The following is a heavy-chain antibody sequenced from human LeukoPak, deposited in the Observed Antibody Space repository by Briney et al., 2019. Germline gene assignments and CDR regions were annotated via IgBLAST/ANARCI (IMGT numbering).Heavy chain of an antibody. CDR3: ARDSGDYDSSGTFDY. J-gene: IGHJ4*02. D-gene: IGHD3-22*01. Sequence: GGSLRLSCAASGFTFSSYAMHWVRQAPGKGLEWVAVISYDGSNKYYADSVKGRFTISRDNSKNTLYLQMNSPRAEDTAVYYCARDSGDYDSSGTFDYWGQGTLVTVSS. V-gene: IGHV3-30*01. CDR1: GFTFSSYA. CDR2: ISYDGSNK.